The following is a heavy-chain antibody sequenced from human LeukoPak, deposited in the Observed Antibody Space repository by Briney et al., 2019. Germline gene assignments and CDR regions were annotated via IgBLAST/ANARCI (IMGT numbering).Heavy chain of an antibody. CDR3: ATMYYYDSSGYYYYFDL. CDR1: GFTFDDYG. CDR2: MNWNGGKV. D-gene: IGHD3-22*01. Sequence: GGSLRLSCAVSGFTFDDYGMSWVRQVPGKGLEWVCGMNWNGGKVGYADSVKGRFTISRDNAKNSLYLQMNSLRAEDTAVYYCATMYYYDSSGYYYYFDLWGRGTLVTVSS. V-gene: IGHV3-20*04. J-gene: IGHJ2*01.